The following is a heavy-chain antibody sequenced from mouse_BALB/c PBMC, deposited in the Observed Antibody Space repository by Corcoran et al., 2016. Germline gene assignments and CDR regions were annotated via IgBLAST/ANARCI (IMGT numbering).Heavy chain of an antibody. Sequence: QIQLVQSGPELKKPGETVKISCKASGYTFTNYGMNWVKQAPGKGLKWMGWINTYTGEPTYADDFKGRFAFSLETSTSTAYLQINNLKNEDTATYFWARSRSLRNYFDYWGQGTTLTVSS. CDR1: GYTFTNYG. CDR3: ARSRSLRNYFDY. CDR2: INTYTGEP. V-gene: IGHV9-3-1*01. D-gene: IGHD3-2*02. J-gene: IGHJ2*01.